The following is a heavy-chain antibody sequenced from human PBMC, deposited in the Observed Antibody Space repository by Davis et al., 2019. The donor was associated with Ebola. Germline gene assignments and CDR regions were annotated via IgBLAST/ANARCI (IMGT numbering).Heavy chain of an antibody. D-gene: IGHD3-22*01. CDR3: ARVQIYDSSGYYLGMGGLGYGMDV. CDR1: GFTFSSYA. V-gene: IGHV3-30-3*01. J-gene: IGHJ6*02. CDR2: ISYDGSNK. Sequence: PGGSLRLSCAASGFTFSSYAMHWVRQAPGKGLEWVAVISYDGSNKYYADSVKGRFTISRDNSKNTLYLQMNSLRAEDTAVYYCARVQIYDSSGYYLGMGGLGYGMDVWGQGTTVTVSS.